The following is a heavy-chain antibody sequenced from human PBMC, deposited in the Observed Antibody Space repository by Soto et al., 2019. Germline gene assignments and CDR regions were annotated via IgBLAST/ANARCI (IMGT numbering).Heavy chain of an antibody. V-gene: IGHV5-51*01. CDR2: IYPGDSDT. D-gene: IGHD3-16*01. CDR3: ARRGYVDYYCMDV. J-gene: IGHJ6*02. Sequence: GEALKISCKGSGYSFTSYWIGGLRQMPGKGLEWMGIIYPGDSDTTYSPSFQGQVTISADKSISTAYLQWSSPKASDTAMYYCARRGYVDYYCMDVWGQGTTVTVSS. CDR1: GYSFTSYW.